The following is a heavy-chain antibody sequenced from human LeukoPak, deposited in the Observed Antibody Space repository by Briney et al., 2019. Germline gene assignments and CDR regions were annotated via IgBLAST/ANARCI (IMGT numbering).Heavy chain of an antibody. CDR1: GFTFSGHW. V-gene: IGHV3-74*01. J-gene: IGHJ4*02. CDR3: AKDISPNCDLAGIDY. Sequence: GGSLRLSCAVSGFTFSGHWMFWVRQAPGKGLVWVSSINSDGSGASYMDSVKGRFTVSRDNAKNTLYLQMNSLRAEDTAVYYCAKDISPNCDLAGIDYWGQGTLVTVSS. D-gene: IGHD1-1*01. CDR2: INSDGSGA.